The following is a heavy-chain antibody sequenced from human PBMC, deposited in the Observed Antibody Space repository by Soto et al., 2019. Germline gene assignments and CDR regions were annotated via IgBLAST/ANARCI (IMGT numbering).Heavy chain of an antibody. Sequence: SVKVSCKASGYTFTGYYMHWVRQAPGQGLEWMGGIIPIFGTANYAQKFQGRVTITADESTSTAYMELSSLRSEDTAVYYCAREYSSGWYEKLFYYYYGMDVWGQGTTVTVSS. J-gene: IGHJ6*02. V-gene: IGHV1-69*13. CDR2: IIPIFGTA. D-gene: IGHD6-19*01. CDR3: AREYSSGWYEKLFYYYYGMDV. CDR1: GYTFTGYY.